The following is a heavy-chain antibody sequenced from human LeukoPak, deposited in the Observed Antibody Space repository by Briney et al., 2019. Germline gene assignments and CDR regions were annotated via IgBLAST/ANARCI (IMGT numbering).Heavy chain of an antibody. CDR1: GFTFSNAW. CDR3: VDNSGSYYGRNY. V-gene: IGHV3-15*01. J-gene: IGHJ4*02. D-gene: IGHD1-26*01. Sequence: PGGSLRLSCAASGFTFSNAWMSWVRQAPGKGLEWVGRIKSKTDGGTIDYAAPVKGRFTISRDDSKDTLYLQMNSLKTEDTAVYYCVDNSGSYYGRNYWGQGTLVTVSS. CDR2: IKSKTDGGTI.